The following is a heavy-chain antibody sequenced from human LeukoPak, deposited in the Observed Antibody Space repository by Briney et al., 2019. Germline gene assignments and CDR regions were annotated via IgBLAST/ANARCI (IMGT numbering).Heavy chain of an antibody. V-gene: IGHV3-66*01. J-gene: IGHJ6*02. CDR1: GFTVSSNY. CDR2: IYSGGST. Sequence: PGGSLRLSCAASGFTVSSNYMSWVRQAPGKGLEWVSVIYSGGSTYYADSVKGRFTISRDNSKNTLYLQMNSLRAEDTAVYYCARSASSAVVLYYYYGMDVWGQGTTVTVSS. D-gene: IGHD6-19*01. CDR3: ARSASSAVVLYYYYGMDV.